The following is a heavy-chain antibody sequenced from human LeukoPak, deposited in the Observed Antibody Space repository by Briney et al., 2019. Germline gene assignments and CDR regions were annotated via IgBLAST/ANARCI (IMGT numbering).Heavy chain of an antibody. Sequence: GGSLRLSCAASGFTFSDFYMNWIRQAPGKGLEWVSYISRGGNTIYYADSVKGRFTISRDNAKNSLYLQMNSLRAEDTAVYYCARDSSGWTGVDYWGQGTLVTVSS. CDR2: ISRGGNTI. CDR3: ARDSSGWTGVDY. V-gene: IGHV3-11*01. CDR1: GFTFSDFY. D-gene: IGHD6-19*01. J-gene: IGHJ4*02.